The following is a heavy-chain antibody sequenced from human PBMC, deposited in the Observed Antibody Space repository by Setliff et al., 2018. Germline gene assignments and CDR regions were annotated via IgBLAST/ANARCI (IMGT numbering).Heavy chain of an antibody. CDR1: GYTFRNYA. V-gene: IGHV1-18*01. Sequence: GASSEGSCKASGYTFRNYAFAWVRQAPGQGLEWVGWISVYNGDTNYAQKFQGRVTLTTDTSTSTAYMELRSLTSDDSAFYYCARAPSVELVTIRTNSWFTYWGQGTLVTVSS. CDR3: ARAPSVELVTIRTNSWFTY. D-gene: IGHD5-18*01. J-gene: IGHJ4*02. CDR2: ISVYNGDT.